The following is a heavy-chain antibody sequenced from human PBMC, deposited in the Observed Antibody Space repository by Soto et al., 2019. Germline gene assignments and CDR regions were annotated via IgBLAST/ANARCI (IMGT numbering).Heavy chain of an antibody. CDR2: IYYSGST. Sequence: SETLSLTCTVSGGSVSSGSYYWSWIRQPPGKGLEWIGYIYYSGSTNYNPSLKSRVTISVDTSKNQFSLKLSSVTAADTAVYYCARERINFYGSGSYYNVLNWFDPWGQGTLVTVS. CDR1: GGSVSSGSYY. V-gene: IGHV4-61*01. J-gene: IGHJ5*02. D-gene: IGHD3-10*01. CDR3: ARERINFYGSGSYYNVLNWFDP.